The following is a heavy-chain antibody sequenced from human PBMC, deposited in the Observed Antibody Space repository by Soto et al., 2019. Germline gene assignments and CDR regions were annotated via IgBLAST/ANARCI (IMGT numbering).Heavy chain of an antibody. CDR3: ARADSVVLMVYAHAGPDYGMDV. V-gene: IGHV5-51*01. Sequence: GESLKISCKGSGYSFTTYWIAWVRQMPGKGLELMGIINPGDSDIRYSPSFQGQVTLSVDRSTSTAYLQWSSLKASDTAMYYCARADSVVLMVYAHAGPDYGMDVWGQGTTVTVSS. CDR2: INPGDSDI. CDR1: GYSFTTYW. J-gene: IGHJ6*02. D-gene: IGHD2-8*01.